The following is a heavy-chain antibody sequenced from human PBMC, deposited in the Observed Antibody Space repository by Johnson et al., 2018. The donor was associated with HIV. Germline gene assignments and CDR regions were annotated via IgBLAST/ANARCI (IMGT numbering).Heavy chain of an antibody. D-gene: IGHD1-26*01. V-gene: IGHV3-74*01. J-gene: IGHJ3*02. CDR2: INGDGSRT. CDR1: GFTFSDHW. CDR3: AKGRWEATTYDDAFDI. Sequence: VQLVESGGGLVQPGGSLRLSCGASGFTFSDHWMQWVRQAPGKGLVWVSRINGDGSRTSYADSVKGRFTIARDNAKNTLFLERNSLRAEDTAVYYCAKGRWEATTYDDAFDIWGQGTLVTVSS.